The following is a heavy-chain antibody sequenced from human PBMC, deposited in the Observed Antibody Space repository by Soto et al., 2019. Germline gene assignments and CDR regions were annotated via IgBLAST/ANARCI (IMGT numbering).Heavy chain of an antibody. D-gene: IGHD5-12*01. CDR2: INHSGST. CDR3: ARVRGYDYLSYYYYDGMDV. Sequence: QVQLQQWGAGLLKPSETLSLTCAVYGGSFSGYYWSWIRQPPGKGLEWIGEINHSGSTNYNPSLKRRVTISVDTSKNQFALQVSSVSAADTAVYYCARVRGYDYLSYYYYDGMDVWGQGTTVTVSS. V-gene: IGHV4-34*01. CDR1: GGSFSGYY. J-gene: IGHJ6*02.